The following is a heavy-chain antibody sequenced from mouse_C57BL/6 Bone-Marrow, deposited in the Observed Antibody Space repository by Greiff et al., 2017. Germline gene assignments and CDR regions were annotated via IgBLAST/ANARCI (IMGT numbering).Heavy chain of an antibody. V-gene: IGHV1-64*01. J-gene: IGHJ2*01. D-gene: IGHD2-1*01. CDR3: ARSGYYGNRGGYYFDY. CDR2: IHPNSGST. CDR1: GYTFTSYW. Sequence: QVQLQQPGAELVKPGASVKLSCKASGYTFTSYWMHWVKQRPGQGLEWIGMIHPNSGSTNYNEKFKSKATLTVDKSSSTAYMQLSSLTSEDSAVYYCARSGYYGNRGGYYFDYWGQGTTLTVSS.